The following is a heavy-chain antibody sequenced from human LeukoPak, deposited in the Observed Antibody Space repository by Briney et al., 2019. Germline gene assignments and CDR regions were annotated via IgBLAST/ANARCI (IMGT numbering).Heavy chain of an antibody. J-gene: IGHJ4*02. CDR2: IYYTGST. Sequence: KPSETLSLTCTVSGGSISSSSYYWGWIRQPPGKGLEWIGSIYYTGSTNYNPSLKSRVTISVDTSKNQFSLKLSSVTAADTAVYNCARNPSGSLDSWGQGTLVTVSS. D-gene: IGHD1-26*01. CDR1: GGSISSSSYY. V-gene: IGHV4-39*01. CDR3: ARNPSGSLDS.